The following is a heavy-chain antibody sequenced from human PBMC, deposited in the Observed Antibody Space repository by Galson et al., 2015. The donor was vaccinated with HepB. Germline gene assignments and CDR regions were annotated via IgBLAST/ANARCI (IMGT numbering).Heavy chain of an antibody. CDR3: ATGVRYCSSTSCYTYYYYGMDV. CDR1: GYTLTEFS. Sequence: SVKVSCKVSGYTLTEFSMHWVRQAPGKGLEWMGGFDPEDGETIYAQKFQGRVTMTEDTSTDTAYMELSSLRSEDTAVYYCATGVRYCSSTSCYTYYYYGMDVWGQGTTVTVSS. J-gene: IGHJ6*02. CDR2: FDPEDGET. D-gene: IGHD2-2*01. V-gene: IGHV1-24*01.